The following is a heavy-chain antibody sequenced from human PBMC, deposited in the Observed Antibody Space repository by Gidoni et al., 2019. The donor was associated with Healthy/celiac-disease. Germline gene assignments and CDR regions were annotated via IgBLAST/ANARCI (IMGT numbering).Heavy chain of an antibody. V-gene: IGHV3-43*01. CDR3: AKDLSNYYYYGMDV. Sequence: EVQLVESGGVVVQHGGSLRLSCAASGFTFDDYTMQWVRQAPGKGLEWVSFISWDGGSTYYADSVKGRFTISRDNSKNSLYLQMNSLRTEDTALYYCAKDLSNYYYYGMDVWGQGTTVTGSS. CDR2: ISWDGGST. D-gene: IGHD4-4*01. J-gene: IGHJ6*02. CDR1: GFTFDDYT.